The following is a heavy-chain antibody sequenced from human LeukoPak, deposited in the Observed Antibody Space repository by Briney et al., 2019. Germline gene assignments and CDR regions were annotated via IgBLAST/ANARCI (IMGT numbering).Heavy chain of an antibody. V-gene: IGHV1-69*05. CDR1: GGTFSSYA. J-gene: IGHJ4*02. Sequence: GSSVKVSCKASGGTFSSYAISLVRQAPGQGLEWMGRIIPIFGTANYAQKFQGRVTITTDESTSTAYMELSSLRSEDTAVYCCASTYYYDSSGYYGYNIDYWGQGTLVTVSS. CDR2: IIPIFGTA. CDR3: ASTYYYDSSGYYGYNIDY. D-gene: IGHD3-22*01.